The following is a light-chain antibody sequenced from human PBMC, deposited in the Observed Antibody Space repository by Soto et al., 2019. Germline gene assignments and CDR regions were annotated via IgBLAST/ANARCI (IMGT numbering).Light chain of an antibody. V-gene: IGLV2-14*01. Sequence: QSVLTQPDSVSGSPGQSITISCTGTSSDVGGYNYVSWYQQHPGKAPKLMIYDVSNRPSGVSNRFSGSKSGNTASLTISGLQAEDEDDYYCSSYTSSSSYVFGTGTKVTVL. CDR2: DVS. CDR1: SSDVGGYNY. J-gene: IGLJ1*01. CDR3: SSYTSSSSYV.